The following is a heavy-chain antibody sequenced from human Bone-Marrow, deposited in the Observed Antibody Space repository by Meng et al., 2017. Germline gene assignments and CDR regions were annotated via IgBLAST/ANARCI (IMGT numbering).Heavy chain of an antibody. CDR3: AGISYYYGSGSYYKSYYFDY. CDR2: INHSGST. Sequence: HVALREGGAGLLKPSETLSLTCAVYGGSFSGYYWSWIRQPPGKGLEWIGEINHSGSTNYNPSLKSRVTISVDTSKNQFSLKLSSVTAADTAVYYCAGISYYYGSGSYYKSYYFDYWGQGTLVTVSS. CDR1: GGSFSGYY. J-gene: IGHJ4*02. D-gene: IGHD3-10*01. V-gene: IGHV4-34*02.